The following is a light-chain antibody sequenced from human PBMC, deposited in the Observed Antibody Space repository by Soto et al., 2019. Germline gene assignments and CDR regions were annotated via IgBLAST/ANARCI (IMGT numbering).Light chain of an antibody. CDR3: QHSYSTRP. Sequence: DIQMTQSPSSLSASIGDRVTISCRASQDIGAYVNWYQHKQGKAPRVLMYAASNLKSGVPPRFSGSGVGRDLTLTISDLQPEDFATYYCQHSYSTRPFGQGTKVERK. J-gene: IGKJ1*01. V-gene: IGKV1-39*01. CDR1: QDIGAY. CDR2: AAS.